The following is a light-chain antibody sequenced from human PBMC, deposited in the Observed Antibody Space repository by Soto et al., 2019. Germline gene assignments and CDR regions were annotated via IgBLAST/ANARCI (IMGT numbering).Light chain of an antibody. J-gene: IGLJ2*01. V-gene: IGLV2-14*01. CDR1: SSDVGGYNY. Sequence: QSALTQPASVSGSPGQSITISCTGTSSDVGGYNYVSWYQQHPGKAPKLMIYEVSNRPSGVSNRFSGSKSGNTASLTISGIQAEDQGDYYCSSYTSSSTLDMVFGGGTKVTVL. CDR2: EVS. CDR3: SSYTSSSTLDMV.